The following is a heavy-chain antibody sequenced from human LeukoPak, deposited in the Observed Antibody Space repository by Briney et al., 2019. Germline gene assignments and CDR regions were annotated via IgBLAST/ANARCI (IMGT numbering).Heavy chain of an antibody. D-gene: IGHD6-13*01. J-gene: IGHJ4*02. Sequence: PGGSLRLSCAASGFTFSSYAMSWVRQAPGKGLEWVSAISGSGGSTYYADSVKGRFTISRDNSKNTLYLQMNSLRAEDTAVYYCAPPPHIVAAGTTPSFGYWGQGTLVTVSS. CDR2: ISGSGGST. V-gene: IGHV3-23*01. CDR3: APPPHIVAAGTTPSFGY. CDR1: GFTFSSYA.